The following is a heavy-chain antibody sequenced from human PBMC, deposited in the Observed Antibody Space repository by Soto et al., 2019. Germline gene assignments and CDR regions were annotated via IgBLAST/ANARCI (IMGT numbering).Heavy chain of an antibody. J-gene: IGHJ4*02. CDR1: GYTFTSYA. CDR2: ISNYNGDT. D-gene: IGHD3-10*02. V-gene: IGHV1-18*01. CDR3: TRGGQLFAGNYFDY. Sequence: QVQLVQSGAEVKKPRASVKVSFKTSGYTFTSYAISWVRKAPGQGLEWMGWISNYNGDTNYAKKLQGRVTMTTDTSTSTAYMELRSLKSDDTAVYYCTRGGQLFAGNYFDYWGQGTLVTVSS.